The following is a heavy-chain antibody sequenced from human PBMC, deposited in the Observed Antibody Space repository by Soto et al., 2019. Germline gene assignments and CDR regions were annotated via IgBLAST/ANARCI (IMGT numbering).Heavy chain of an antibody. CDR2: ISAYNGNT. CDR3: ARDLVSIRRVGATHCLFDY. CDR1: GYTFTSYG. J-gene: IGHJ4*02. V-gene: IGHV1-18*01. Sequence: QVQLVQSGAEVKKPGASVKVSCKASGYTFTSYGISWVRQAPGQGLERMGWISAYNGNTNYAQKLPGRVTMTTDTTTSTAYMELRSLRSDDTAVYYCARDLVSIRRVGATHCLFDYWGQGTLVTVSS. D-gene: IGHD1-26*01.